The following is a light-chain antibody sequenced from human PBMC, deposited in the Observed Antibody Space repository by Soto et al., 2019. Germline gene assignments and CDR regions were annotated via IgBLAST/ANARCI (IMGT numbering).Light chain of an antibody. J-gene: IGKJ4*01. V-gene: IGKV1-39*01. CDR2: AAG. CDR1: QSISTY. Sequence: DLQMTQSPSSLSASVGDRVTITCRASQSISTYLNWYQQKPGKAPKLLIYAAGTLQRGVPSRFSGRGSGTDFTLTISSLQPEDFATYYCQQTLNTPRTFGGGTKVEIK. CDR3: QQTLNTPRT.